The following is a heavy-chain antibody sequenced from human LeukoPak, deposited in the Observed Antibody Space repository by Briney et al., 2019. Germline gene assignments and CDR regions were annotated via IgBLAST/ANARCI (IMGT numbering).Heavy chain of an antibody. CDR3: TRDRIMTDF. CDR1: GFPLGDYS. Sequence: PGVALRLSGTASGFPLGDYSRTGFRRPPGKGRGWVSFFRNKASGVTTEHAASVRGRFTTSRDDSKSIAYLQINSLKTEDTALYYCTRDRIMTDFWGQGTLVTVSS. J-gene: IGHJ4*02. V-gene: IGHV3-49*03. D-gene: IGHD2-15*01. CDR2: FRNKASGVTT.